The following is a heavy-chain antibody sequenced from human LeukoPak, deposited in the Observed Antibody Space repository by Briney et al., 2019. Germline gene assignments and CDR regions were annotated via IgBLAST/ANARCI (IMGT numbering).Heavy chain of an antibody. V-gene: IGHV3-33*01. Sequence: GGSLRLSCATSGFAFTNYGMHWVRQAPGRGLEWVAALWSDGIRTSYADSVRGRFTISRDNSRNTLFLQMDSLRAEDTAVYYCGRDYTSSWTPLFNYWGQGTLVTVSS. CDR2: LWSDGIRT. J-gene: IGHJ4*02. D-gene: IGHD6-13*01. CDR1: GFAFTNYG. CDR3: GRDYTSSWTPLFNY.